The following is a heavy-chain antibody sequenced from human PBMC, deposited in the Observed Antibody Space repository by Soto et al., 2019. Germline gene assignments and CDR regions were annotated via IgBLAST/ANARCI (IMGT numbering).Heavy chain of an antibody. V-gene: IGHV3-30*18. CDR3: AKEWVYDTSGWSFDY. Sequence: GGSLRLSCAASGFTFNSYGMHWVRQAPGKGLEWVAVISYDGSNKYYADSLKGRFTISRDNSKNTLYLQMNSLRAEDTAVYYCAKEWVYDTSGWSFDYWGQGTLVTVSS. J-gene: IGHJ4*02. D-gene: IGHD3-22*01. CDR1: GFTFNSYG. CDR2: ISYDGSNK.